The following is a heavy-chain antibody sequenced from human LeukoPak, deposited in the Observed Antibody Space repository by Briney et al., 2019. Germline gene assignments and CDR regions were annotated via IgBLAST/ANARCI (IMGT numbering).Heavy chain of an antibody. J-gene: IGHJ6*03. CDR3: ARRPRFLVYYYYKDV. V-gene: IGHV4-34*01. CDR1: GVSFSGYY. CDR2: INHSGST. Sequence: SETLSLTCAGYGVSFSGYYWSWIRQPPGKGLEWNGEINHSGSTNYNPSLKSRVTISVDPSKNQFSLKLSSVTAADTAVYYCARRPRFLVYYYYKDVWGKGTTVTVPS. D-gene: IGHD3-3*01.